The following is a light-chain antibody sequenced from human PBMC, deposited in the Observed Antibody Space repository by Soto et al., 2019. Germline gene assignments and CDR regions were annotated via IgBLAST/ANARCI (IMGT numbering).Light chain of an antibody. CDR1: QGIRND. CDR2: AAS. CDR3: IQYDSYPRT. V-gene: IGKV1-17*01. Sequence: DIQITQSPSSLSASVGHRVAITFRASQGIRNDLGWYQQKPGKAPKRLIFAASSLHSEVPSRFSGSGSGTEFTLTISSLQTEDFATYYCIQYDSYPRTFGKGTKVDIK. J-gene: IGKJ2*02.